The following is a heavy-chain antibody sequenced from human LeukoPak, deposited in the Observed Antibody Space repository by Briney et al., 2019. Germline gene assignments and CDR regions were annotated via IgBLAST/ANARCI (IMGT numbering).Heavy chain of an antibody. Sequence: SETLSLTCTVSGGSISSSSYYWGWIRQPPGKGLEWIGSIYYSGSTYYNPSLKSRVTISVDTSKNQFSLKLSSVTAADTAVYYCARGLGSCSGGSCRRASPPTKYYYDSSGYPGRYYYYMDVWGKGTTVTVSS. D-gene: IGHD3-22*01. CDR1: GGSISSSSYY. CDR3: ARGLGSCSGGSCRRASPPTKYYYDSSGYPGRYYYYMDV. CDR2: IYYSGST. V-gene: IGHV4-39*07. J-gene: IGHJ6*03.